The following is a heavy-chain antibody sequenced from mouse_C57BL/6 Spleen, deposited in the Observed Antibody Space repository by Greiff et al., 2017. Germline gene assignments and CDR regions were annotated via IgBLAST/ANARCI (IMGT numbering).Heavy chain of an antibody. CDR3: ARDAGGYYGSMDY. J-gene: IGHJ4*01. CDR1: GFTFSDFY. V-gene: IGHV7-1*01. CDR2: SRNKANDYTT. Sequence: EVQVVESGGGLVQSGRSLRLSCATSGFTFSDFYMEWVRQAPGKGLEWIAASRNKANDYTTEYSASVKGRFIVSRDTSQSILYLPRNALRAEDTAIYYCARDAGGYYGSMDYWGQGTSVTVSS. D-gene: IGHD1-1*01.